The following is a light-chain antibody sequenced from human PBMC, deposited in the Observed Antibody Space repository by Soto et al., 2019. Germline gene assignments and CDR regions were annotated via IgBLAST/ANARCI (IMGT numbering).Light chain of an antibody. CDR1: SSNIGAGYD. J-gene: IGLJ3*02. CDR2: ANN. Sequence: QSVLTQPPSVSGAPGQRVTISCSGSSSNIGAGYDVHWYQQLPGTAPKLLISANNIRPSGVPDRFSGSKSGTSASLAITGLQADDEAVYYCQSYDSSLSGAGVFGGGTKLTVL. V-gene: IGLV1-40*01. CDR3: QSYDSSLSGAGV.